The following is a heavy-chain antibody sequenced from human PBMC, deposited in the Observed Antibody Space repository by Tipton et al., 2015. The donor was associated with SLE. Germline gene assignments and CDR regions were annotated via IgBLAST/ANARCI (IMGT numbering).Heavy chain of an antibody. D-gene: IGHD2-15*01. CDR1: GFIVSSYY. Sequence: SLRLSCAASGFIVSSYYMSWVRQAPGKGLEWVADTHQDGSEKYYVDSVKGRFTISRDNAKNSMYLQMNRLRGEDTAVYYCARADCSGGYCQRGYLDYWGQGTLVTVSS. CDR3: ARADCSGGYCQRGYLDY. V-gene: IGHV3-7*04. CDR2: THQDGSEK. J-gene: IGHJ4*02.